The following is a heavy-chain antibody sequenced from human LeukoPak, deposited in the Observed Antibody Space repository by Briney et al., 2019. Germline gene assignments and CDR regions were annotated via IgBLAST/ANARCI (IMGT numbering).Heavy chain of an antibody. CDR3: ARAVLATKSEHWFDS. CDR2: IYHSGST. V-gene: IGHV4-38-2*02. D-gene: IGHD2-8*01. CDR1: GYSISSGYY. Sequence: SETLSLTCTVSGYSISSGYYWGWIRPPPGKGLEWIGGIYHSGSTYYNPPLKSRVTISVDTSKNQFSLNLSSVTAADTAMYYCARAVLATKSEHWFDSWGQGTLVTVSS. J-gene: IGHJ5*01.